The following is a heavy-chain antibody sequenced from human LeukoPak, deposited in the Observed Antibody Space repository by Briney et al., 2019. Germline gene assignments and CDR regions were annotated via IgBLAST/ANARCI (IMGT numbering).Heavy chain of an antibody. D-gene: IGHD3-10*01. CDR1: GYSFSSHW. Sequence: GESLKISCTCSGYSFSSHWIGWVRQMPGECVEWMGIIYPTDSDTRYSPSFQGQVPISADRYTRTAYLQWSSLRPSDIAMYFCARVPRGVAITDGFDLWGQGTQVTVSS. CDR2: IYPTDSDT. V-gene: IGHV5-51*01. J-gene: IGHJ4*02. CDR3: ARVPRGVAITDGFDL.